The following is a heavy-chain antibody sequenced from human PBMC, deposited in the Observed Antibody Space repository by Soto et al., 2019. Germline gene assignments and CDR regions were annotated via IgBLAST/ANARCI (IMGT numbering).Heavy chain of an antibody. V-gene: IGHV3-23*01. CDR3: AKRAPYYFDS. CDR1: GFTYINNS. CDR2: IGSSGGT. J-gene: IGHJ4*02. Sequence: PGGALRLSCAASGFTYINNSLSWVRQAPGKGLEWVSTIGSSGGTYYPDSVKGRFTISRDNSRNTLYLQMNSLRAEDTAVYYCAKRAPYYFDSWGQGTLVTVSS.